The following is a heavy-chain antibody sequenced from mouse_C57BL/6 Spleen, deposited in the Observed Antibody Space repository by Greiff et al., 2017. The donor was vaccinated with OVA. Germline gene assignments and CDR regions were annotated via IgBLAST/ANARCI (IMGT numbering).Heavy chain of an antibody. CDR3: ARRRGNYDYDGRYAMDY. J-gene: IGHJ4*01. V-gene: IGHV1-63*01. Sequence: QVQLKESGAELVRPGTSVKMSCKASGYTFTNYWIGWAKQRPGHGLEWIGDIYPGGGYTNYNEKFKGKATLTADKSSSTAYMQFSSLTSEDSAIYYCARRRGNYDYDGRYAMDYWGQGTSVTVSS. CDR1: GYTFTNYW. CDR2: IYPGGGYT. D-gene: IGHD2-4*01.